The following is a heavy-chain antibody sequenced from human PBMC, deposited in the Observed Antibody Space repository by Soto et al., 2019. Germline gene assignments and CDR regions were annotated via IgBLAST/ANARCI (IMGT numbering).Heavy chain of an antibody. CDR2: ISSSGSTI. Sequence: GGSLRLSCAASGFTFSDYYMSWIRQAPGKGLEWVSYISSSGSTIYYADSVKGRFTISRDNAKNSLYLQMNSLRAEDTAVYYCASLLITGTTEGNYYYGMDVWGQGTTVTVSS. V-gene: IGHV3-11*01. D-gene: IGHD1-7*01. J-gene: IGHJ6*02. CDR3: ASLLITGTTEGNYYYGMDV. CDR1: GFTFSDYY.